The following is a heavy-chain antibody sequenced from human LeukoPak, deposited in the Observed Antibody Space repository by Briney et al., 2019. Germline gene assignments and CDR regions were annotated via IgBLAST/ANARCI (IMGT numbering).Heavy chain of an antibody. D-gene: IGHD3-10*01. CDR3: ARHLSSGTYPLDY. J-gene: IGHJ4*02. CDR1: GDSISPYY. CDR2: IYYSGST. V-gene: IGHV4-59*08. Sequence: NTSETLSLTCTVSGDSISPYYWSWIRQPPGKGLERIGYIYYSGSTKYNPSLQSRVTISIDTSKNQFSLKLSSVTAADTAVYYCARHLSSGTYPLDYWGQGALVTVSS.